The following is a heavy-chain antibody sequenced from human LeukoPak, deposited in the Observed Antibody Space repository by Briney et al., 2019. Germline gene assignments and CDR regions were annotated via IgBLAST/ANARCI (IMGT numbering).Heavy chain of an antibody. V-gene: IGHV3-30*02. Sequence: PGGSLRLSCAASGFTFSSYGMHWVRQAPGKGLEWVAFIRYDGSNKYYADSVKGRFTISRDNSKNTLYLQMNSLRAEDTAVYYCAKDTNKFITMVRGAPGFDRWGQGTLVTVSS. J-gene: IGHJ5*02. CDR1: GFTFSSYG. D-gene: IGHD3-10*01. CDR2: IRYDGSNK. CDR3: AKDTNKFITMVRGAPGFDR.